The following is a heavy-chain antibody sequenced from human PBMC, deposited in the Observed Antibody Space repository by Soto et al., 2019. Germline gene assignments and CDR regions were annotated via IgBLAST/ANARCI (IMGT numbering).Heavy chain of an antibody. CDR1: GFAFNKFG. CDR2: ISYDGSYQ. J-gene: IGHJ4*02. Sequence: QVQLVESGGGVVQPGTSLRLSCEASGFAFNKFGMHWVRQAPGKGLEWVAFISYDGSYQYYADSMQGRLTITRDNSMNTLNMHLNSLRREDTAVYYCAKGGEVGGVLGDHWGQGTLVTVSS. CDR3: AKGGEVGGVLGDH. D-gene: IGHD1-26*01. V-gene: IGHV3-30*18.